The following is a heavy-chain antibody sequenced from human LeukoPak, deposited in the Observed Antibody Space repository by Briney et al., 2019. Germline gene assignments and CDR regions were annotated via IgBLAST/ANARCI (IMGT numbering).Heavy chain of an antibody. CDR2: IYNSGST. D-gene: IGHD1-7*01. CDR3: VRDRELNY. Sequence: TLSLTCTVSGVSISIYYWSWLRQPPGKGLEWIGYIYNSGSTSYNPSLKSRATISADTSKNQFSLKLSSVTAADTAVYYCVRDRELNYWGQGTLVTVSS. J-gene: IGHJ4*02. CDR1: GVSISIYY. V-gene: IGHV4-59*01.